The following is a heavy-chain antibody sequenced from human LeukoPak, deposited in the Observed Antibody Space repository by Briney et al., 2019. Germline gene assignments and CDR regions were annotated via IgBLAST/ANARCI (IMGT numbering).Heavy chain of an antibody. CDR3: ASHHYYDSSGLDDYFDY. V-gene: IGHV3-23*01. CDR2: ISGSGGST. J-gene: IGHJ4*02. D-gene: IGHD3-22*01. Sequence: GSLRLSFAASGFTFSSYAMSWVRQAPGKGLEWVSAISGSGGSTYYADSVKGRFTISRDNSKNTLYLQMNSLRAEDTAVYYCASHHYYDSSGLDDYFDYWGQGTLVTVSS. CDR1: GFTFSSYA.